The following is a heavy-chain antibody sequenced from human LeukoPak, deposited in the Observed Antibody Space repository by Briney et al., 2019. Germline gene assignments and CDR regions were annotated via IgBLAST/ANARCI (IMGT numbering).Heavy chain of an antibody. CDR2: INTDTGNS. Sequence: ASVKVSCKASGYTVTSYAINWVRQAPGQGLEWMGWINTDTGNSTFAQDFTGRFVFSLETSVSTAYLQINNLKAEDTAVYYCARARIIALRGITNMGFDPWGQGTLVTVSS. J-gene: IGHJ5*02. CDR1: GYTVTSYA. D-gene: IGHD3-10*01. V-gene: IGHV7-4-1*02. CDR3: ARARIIALRGITNMGFDP.